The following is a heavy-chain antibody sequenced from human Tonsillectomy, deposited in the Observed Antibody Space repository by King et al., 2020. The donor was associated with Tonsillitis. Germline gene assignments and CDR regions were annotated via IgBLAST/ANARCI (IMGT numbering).Heavy chain of an antibody. J-gene: IGHJ3*02. D-gene: IGHD2-8*01. CDR2: IYYSGSP. Sequence: QLQLQESGPGLVKPSETLSLTCTVSGGSISSSSYYWGWIRQPPGKGLEWIGSIYYSGSPYYNPSLWSRVSISVDTSKNQFSLKLSSVTAADTAVYYCARSMLSGLDAFEIWGQGTMVTVSS. CDR1: GGSISSSSYY. V-gene: IGHV4-39*01. CDR3: ARSMLSGLDAFEI.